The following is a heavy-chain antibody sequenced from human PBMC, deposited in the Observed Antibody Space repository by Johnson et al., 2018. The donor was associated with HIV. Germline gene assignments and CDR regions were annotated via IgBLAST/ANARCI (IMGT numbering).Heavy chain of an antibody. CDR3: ANLFRVDWGFDAFNI. J-gene: IGHJ3*02. D-gene: IGHD7-27*01. V-gene: IGHV3-9*01. CDR2: ISWNSGSI. CDR1: GFTFDDYA. Sequence: VQLVESGGGLVQPGRSLRLSCAASGFTFDDYAMHWVRQAPGKGLEWVSGISWNSGSIGYADSVKGRFTISRDNAKNSLYLQMNSLGAEDTALYYCANLFRVDWGFDAFNIWCQGTMVTVSS.